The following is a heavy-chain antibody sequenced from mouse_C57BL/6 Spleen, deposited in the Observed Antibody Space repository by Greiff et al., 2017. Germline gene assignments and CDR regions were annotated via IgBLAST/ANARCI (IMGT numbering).Heavy chain of an antibody. CDR3: TRDRDSNYLAWFAY. CDR2: ISSGGDYI. CDR1: GFTFSSYA. Sequence: EVKLVESGEGLVKPGGSLKLSCAASGFTFSSYAMSWVRQTPEKRLEWVAYISSGGDYIYYADTVKGRFTISRDNARNTLYLQMSSLKSEDTAMYYCTRDRDSNYLAWFAYWGQGTLVTVSA. D-gene: IGHD2-5*01. V-gene: IGHV5-9-1*02. J-gene: IGHJ3*01.